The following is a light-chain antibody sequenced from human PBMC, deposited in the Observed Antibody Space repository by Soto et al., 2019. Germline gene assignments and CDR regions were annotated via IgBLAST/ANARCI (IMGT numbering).Light chain of an antibody. CDR1: SSDVGGYNY. V-gene: IGLV2-8*01. CDR2: EVS. Sequence: QSALTQPPSASGSPGQSVTISCTGTSSDVGGYNYVSWYQQHPGKAPKLMIYEVSKRPSGVPFRFSASKSANTASLTVSGLQAEDEAEYYCNSYTSSTTWVFGGGTKVTVL. CDR3: NSYTSSTTWV. J-gene: IGLJ3*02.